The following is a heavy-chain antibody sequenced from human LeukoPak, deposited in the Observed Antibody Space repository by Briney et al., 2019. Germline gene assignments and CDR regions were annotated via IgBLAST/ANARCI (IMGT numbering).Heavy chain of an antibody. V-gene: IGHV3-23*01. CDR3: AKERLGGNYGDYAVDY. D-gene: IGHD4-17*01. J-gene: IGHJ4*02. CDR2: VSGSGDGT. CDR1: GFIFTSYA. Sequence: GGSLRLSCAASGFIFTSYAMSWVRQAPGKGLQWVSSVSGSGDGTYYADSVKGRFTISRDNSKKTLDLHMDSLRAEDTAVYYCAKERLGGNYGDYAVDYWGQGTMVTVSS.